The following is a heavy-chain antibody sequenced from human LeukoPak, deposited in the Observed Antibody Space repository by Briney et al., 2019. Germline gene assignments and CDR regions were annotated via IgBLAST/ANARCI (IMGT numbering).Heavy chain of an antibody. CDR3: ARDLDYYDSSGYVP. D-gene: IGHD3-22*01. V-gene: IGHV3-48*03. CDR1: GFTFSSYE. Sequence: PGGSLRLSCAASGFTFSSYEMNWVRQAPGKGLEWVSYISSSGSTIYYADSVKGRFTISRDNAKNSLSLQMNSLRAEDTAVYYCARDLDYYDSSGYVPWGQGTLVTVSS. CDR2: ISSSGSTI. J-gene: IGHJ4*02.